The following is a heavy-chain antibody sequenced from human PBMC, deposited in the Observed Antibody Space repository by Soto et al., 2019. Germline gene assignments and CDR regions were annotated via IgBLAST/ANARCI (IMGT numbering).Heavy chain of an antibody. Sequence: GQTGGSLRLSCAASGFTFSSYGMHWVRQAPGKGVEWVAVIWNDGSNKYYADSVKGRFTISRDNSKNTLYLQMNSLRAEDTAVYYCAIGSAKGYFQHWGQGTLVTVSS. CDR2: IWNDGSNK. J-gene: IGHJ1*01. CDR1: GFTFSSYG. D-gene: IGHD6-19*01. CDR3: AIGSAKGYFQH. V-gene: IGHV3-33*01.